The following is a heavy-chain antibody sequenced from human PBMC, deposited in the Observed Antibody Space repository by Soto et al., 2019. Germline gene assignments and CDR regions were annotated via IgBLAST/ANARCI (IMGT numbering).Heavy chain of an antibody. CDR1: GGSISSSIYY. D-gene: IGHD1-20*01. V-gene: IGHV4-39*07. J-gene: IGHJ3*02. CDR3: ARVGITGRTLAAFDI. Sequence: SETLSLTCTVSGGSISSSIYYGGWIRQPPGKGLEWIGSIFYSGSTYYNPSLKSRVNISVDTSKNHFFLKLSSLTAADTAVYYCARVGITGRTLAAFDIWGQGTMVT. CDR2: IFYSGST.